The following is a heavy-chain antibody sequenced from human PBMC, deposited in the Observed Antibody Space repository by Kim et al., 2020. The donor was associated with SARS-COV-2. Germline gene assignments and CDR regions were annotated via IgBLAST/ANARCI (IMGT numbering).Heavy chain of an antibody. V-gene: IGHV3-30*07. Sequence: SGKGRFAISRDNSKNTLYLQMNSLRAEDTAVYYCARDHYAAAGSQGAFDIWGQGTMVTVSS. CDR3: ARDHYAAAGSQGAFDI. D-gene: IGHD6-13*01. J-gene: IGHJ3*02.